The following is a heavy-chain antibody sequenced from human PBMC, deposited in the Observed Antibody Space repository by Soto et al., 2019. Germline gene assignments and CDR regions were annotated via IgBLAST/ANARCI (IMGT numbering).Heavy chain of an antibody. Sequence: VQLQESGPGLVKPSGTLSLTCAVSGGSFSSSNWGGWVRQPQGKGLEWMGEIYHSGSTNYNPSLKSRVTISVDKSKNQFSLKLSSVTAADTAVYYCAIRTTVTTRLGYWGQGTLVTVSS. J-gene: IGHJ4*02. CDR3: AIRTTVTTRLGY. D-gene: IGHD4-17*01. CDR2: IYHSGST. V-gene: IGHV4-4*02. CDR1: GGSFSSSNW.